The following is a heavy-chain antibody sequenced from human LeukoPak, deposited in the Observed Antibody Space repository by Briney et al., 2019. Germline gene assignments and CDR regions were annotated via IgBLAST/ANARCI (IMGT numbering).Heavy chain of an antibody. CDR1: GGSFSGYY. J-gene: IGHJ4*02. CDR3: ARHRLQGDPDY. V-gene: IGHV4-34*01. CDR2: INHSGST. Sequence: PSETLSLTCAVYGGSFSGYYWSWIRQPPGKGLEWIGEINHSGSTNYNPSLKSRVTISVDTSKNQFSLKLSSVTAADTAVYYCARHRLQGDPDYWGQGTLVTVSS. D-gene: IGHD2-21*02.